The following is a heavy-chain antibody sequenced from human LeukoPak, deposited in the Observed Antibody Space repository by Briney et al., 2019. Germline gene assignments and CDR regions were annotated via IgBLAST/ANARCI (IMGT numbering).Heavy chain of an antibody. CDR1: GYSFTGYW. Sequence: ASVKISCKGSGYSFTGYWIGWVRQMPGKGLEWMGIIYPGDSDTRYSPSFQGQVTISADKSISTAYLQWSSLKASDTAMYYCARRIDYGDYYYLDYWGQGTLVTVSS. V-gene: IGHV5-51*01. CDR3: ARRIDYGDYYYLDY. D-gene: IGHD4-17*01. CDR2: IYPGDSDT. J-gene: IGHJ4*02.